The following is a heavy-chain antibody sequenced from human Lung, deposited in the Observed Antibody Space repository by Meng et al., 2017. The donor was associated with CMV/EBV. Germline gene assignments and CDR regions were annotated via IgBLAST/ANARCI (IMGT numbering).Heavy chain of an antibody. CDR1: GFTFDDYA. V-gene: IGHV3-9*01. CDR3: AKDMIAATGVGYRYYYYGMDV. D-gene: IGHD6-13*01. Sequence: SLRLXXAASGFTFDDYAMYWVRQAPGKGLQWVSGISWNHGNIDYADSVKGRFTISRDNAKNFLYLQMNSLRPEDTAVYYCAKDMIAATGVGYRYYYYGMDVWGQGXTVTVSS. CDR2: ISWNHGNI. J-gene: IGHJ6*02.